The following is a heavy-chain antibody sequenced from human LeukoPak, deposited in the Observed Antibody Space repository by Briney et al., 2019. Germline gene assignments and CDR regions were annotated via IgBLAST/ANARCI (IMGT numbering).Heavy chain of an antibody. CDR1: GYTXTPYY. Sequence: ASVNVSYTASGYTXTPYYMHWVRQAPGQGREWMGWINPNSGGTDYAQMFQGSVTMTRDTSISTAYMELSRLRSDDTAVYYCARDGGAYCGGDCYFADDYWGQGTLVTVSS. D-gene: IGHD2-21*02. J-gene: IGHJ4*02. V-gene: IGHV1-2*02. CDR3: ARDGGAYCGGDCYFADDY. CDR2: INPNSGGT.